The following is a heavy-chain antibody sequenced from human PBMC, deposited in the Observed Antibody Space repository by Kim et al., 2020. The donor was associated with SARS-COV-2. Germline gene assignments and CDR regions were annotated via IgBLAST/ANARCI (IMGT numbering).Heavy chain of an antibody. V-gene: IGHV3-64D*06. J-gene: IGHJ4*02. Sequence: DSVKGKLTISRDNSKNTLYLQMSSLRAEDTAVYYCVKAHIVVVTAQTFDYWGQGTLVTVSS. CDR3: VKAHIVVVTAQTFDY. D-gene: IGHD2-21*02.